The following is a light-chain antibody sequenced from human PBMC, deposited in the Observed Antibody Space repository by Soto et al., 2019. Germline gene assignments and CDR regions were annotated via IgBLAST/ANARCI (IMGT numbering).Light chain of an antibody. CDR3: QQSYSTPLA. CDR1: QSISSY. J-gene: IGKJ1*01. V-gene: IGKV1-39*01. CDR2: AAS. Sequence: DIQMTQSPSSLSASVGDTVTISCRASQSISSYLNWYQQKPGKAPKLLIYAASSLQSGVPSRFSGSGSGTDFTLTISSLQSEDSATYYCQQSYSTPLAFDQGTKVEIK.